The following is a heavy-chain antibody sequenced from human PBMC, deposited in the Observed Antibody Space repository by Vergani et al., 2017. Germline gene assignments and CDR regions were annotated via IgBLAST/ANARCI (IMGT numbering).Heavy chain of an antibody. CDR1: GGSISSYY. V-gene: IGHV4-59*01. CDR3: ARGDIVVVPATDAYYYYGMDV. CDR2: IYYSGST. Sequence: QVQLQESGPGLVKPSETLSLTCTVSGGSISSYYWRWIRQPPGKGLEWIGYIYYSGSTNYNPSLKSRVTISVDTSKNQCSLKLSSVTAADTAVYYCARGDIVVVPATDAYYYYGMDVWGQGTTVTVSS. J-gene: IGHJ6*02. D-gene: IGHD2-2*01.